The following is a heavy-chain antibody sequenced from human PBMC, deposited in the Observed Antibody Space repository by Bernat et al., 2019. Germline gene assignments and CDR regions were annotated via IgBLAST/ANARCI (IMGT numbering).Heavy chain of an antibody. CDR1: GFTFSSYA. Sequence: EVQLLESGGSLVQPGGSLRLSCATSGFTFSSYAMSWVRQAPGKGLEWVSAISGSGGRTYYTDSVKGQFTISRDNSKNTLYLQINSLRAEDTAVYYCAKEPLAAAGCYMDVWGKGTTVTVS. CDR3: AKEPLAAAGCYMDV. V-gene: IGHV3-23*01. CDR2: ISGSGGRT. J-gene: IGHJ6*03. D-gene: IGHD6-13*01.